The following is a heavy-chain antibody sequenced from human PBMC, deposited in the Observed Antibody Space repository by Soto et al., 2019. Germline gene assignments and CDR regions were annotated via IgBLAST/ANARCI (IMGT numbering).Heavy chain of an antibody. CDR3: ARDIQAYCGGDCSIDY. J-gene: IGHJ4*02. CDR1: GYTFTSYG. Sequence: ASVKVSCKASGYTFTSYGISWVRQAPGQGLEWMGWISAYNGNTNYAQKLQGRVTMTTDTSTSTAYMELRSLRSDDTAVYYCARDIQAYCGGDCSIDYWGPGTLVTVSS. V-gene: IGHV1-18*01. D-gene: IGHD2-21*02. CDR2: ISAYNGNT.